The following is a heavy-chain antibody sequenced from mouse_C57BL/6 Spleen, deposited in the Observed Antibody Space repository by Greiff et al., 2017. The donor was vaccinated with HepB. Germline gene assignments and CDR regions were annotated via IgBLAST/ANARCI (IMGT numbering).Heavy chain of an antibody. Sequence: EVLLVEPEGGLVQPGSSMKLSCTASGFTFSDYYMAWVRQVPEKGLEWVANINYDGSSTYYLDSLKSRFIISIDNAKNILNLQMSSLKSEDTATYCCARSLTGTGYFDVWGTGTTVTVSS. J-gene: IGHJ1*03. V-gene: IGHV5-16*01. CDR3: ARSLTGTGYFDV. CDR1: GFTFSDYY. CDR2: INYDGSST. D-gene: IGHD4-1*01.